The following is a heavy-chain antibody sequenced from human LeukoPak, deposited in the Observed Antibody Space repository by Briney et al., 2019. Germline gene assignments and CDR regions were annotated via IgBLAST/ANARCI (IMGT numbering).Heavy chain of an antibody. CDR1: GYTFTGYY. Sequence: GASVKVSCKASGYTFTGYYMHWVRQAPGQGLEWMEWINPNSGGTNYAQKFQGRVTMTRDTSISTAYMELSRLRSDDTAVYYCARMYSSSWSRFDPWGQGTLVTVSS. CDR3: ARMYSSSWSRFDP. J-gene: IGHJ5*02. CDR2: INPNSGGT. D-gene: IGHD6-13*01. V-gene: IGHV1-2*02.